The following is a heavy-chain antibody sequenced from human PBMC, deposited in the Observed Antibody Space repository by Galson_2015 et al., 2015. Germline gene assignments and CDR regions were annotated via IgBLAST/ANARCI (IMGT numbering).Heavy chain of an antibody. CDR2: IIPIFGIA. CDR1: GGTFSSYA. Sequence: SVKVSCKASGGTFSSYAISWVRQAPGQGLEWMGGIIPIFGIANYAQKFQGRVTITADKSTSTAYMELSSLRSEDTAVYYCARGGYCSGGSCYSFPWFDPWGQGTLVTVSS. D-gene: IGHD2-15*01. CDR3: ARGGYCSGGSCYSFPWFDP. V-gene: IGHV1-69*10. J-gene: IGHJ5*02.